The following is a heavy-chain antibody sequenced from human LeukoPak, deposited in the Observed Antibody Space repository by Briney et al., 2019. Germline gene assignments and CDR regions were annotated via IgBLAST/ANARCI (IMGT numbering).Heavy chain of an antibody. CDR2: ISAYNGNT. D-gene: IGHD1-26*01. Sequence: ASVKVSCKASGYTFTSYGISWVRQAPGQGLEWMGWISAYNGNTNYAQKLQGRVTMTEDTSTDTAYMELSSLRSEDTAVYYCATILYSGSYYSFDYWGQGTLVTVSS. CDR1: GYTFTSYG. J-gene: IGHJ4*02. CDR3: ATILYSGSYYSFDY. V-gene: IGHV1-18*01.